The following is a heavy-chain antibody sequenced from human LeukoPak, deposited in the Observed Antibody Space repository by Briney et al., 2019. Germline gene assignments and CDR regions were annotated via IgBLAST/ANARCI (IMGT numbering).Heavy chain of an antibody. D-gene: IGHD1-26*01. CDR1: GFTFSTYW. CDR3: ARDTVIPYSQVGTTKD. V-gene: IGHV3-74*03. CDR2: INSDGNNT. Sequence: GGSLRLSCAASGFTFSTYWMHWVRQAPGKGLVWVSRINSDGNNTTYADSVKGRFTISRDNAKNTLYLQMNSLRAEDTAVYYCARDTVIPYSQVGTTKDWGQGTLVTVSS. J-gene: IGHJ4*02.